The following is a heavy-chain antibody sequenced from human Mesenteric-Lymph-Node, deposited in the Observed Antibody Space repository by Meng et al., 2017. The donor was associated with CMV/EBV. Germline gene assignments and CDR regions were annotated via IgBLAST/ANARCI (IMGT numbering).Heavy chain of an antibody. CDR1: GGSISSYY. J-gene: IGHJ4*02. CDR2: IYSSGST. Sequence: SETLSLTCTVSGGSISSYYWSWIRQPPGKGLEWIGYIYSSGSTKYNPSLKSRVSISVDPSKNQFSLKLSSVTAADTAVYYCARSYDFWSGPGFYWGQGTLVTVSS. V-gene: IGHV4-59*01. CDR3: ARSYDFWSGPGFY. D-gene: IGHD3-3*01.